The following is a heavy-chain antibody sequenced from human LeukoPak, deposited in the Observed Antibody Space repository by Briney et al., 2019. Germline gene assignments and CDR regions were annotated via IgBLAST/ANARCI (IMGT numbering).Heavy chain of an antibody. CDR3: AKVEYYYDSSGYSYFDY. CDR1: GFTFSSYA. J-gene: IGHJ4*02. CDR2: ISGSGGST. V-gene: IGHV3-23*01. Sequence: GGSLRLSCAASGFTFSSYAMSWVRQAPGKGLEWVSAISGSGGSTYYADSVKGRFTISRDNSKNTLYLQMNSLRAEDTAVYYCAKVEYYYDSSGYSYFDYWGQGTLVTVSS. D-gene: IGHD3-22*01.